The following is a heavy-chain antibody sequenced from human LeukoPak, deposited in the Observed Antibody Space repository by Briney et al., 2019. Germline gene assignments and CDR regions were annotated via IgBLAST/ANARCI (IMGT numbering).Heavy chain of an antibody. CDR1: GFTFSSYS. CDR2: ISSSSSYI. D-gene: IGHD3-3*01. CDR3: ARGLGITIFGVVIDADY. Sequence: PGGSLRLSCAASGFTFSSYSMNWVRQAPGKGLEWVSSISSSSSYIYYADSVKGRFTISRDNAKNSLYLQMNSLRVEDTAVYYCARGLGITIFGVVIDADYWGQGTLVTVSS. J-gene: IGHJ4*02. V-gene: IGHV3-21*01.